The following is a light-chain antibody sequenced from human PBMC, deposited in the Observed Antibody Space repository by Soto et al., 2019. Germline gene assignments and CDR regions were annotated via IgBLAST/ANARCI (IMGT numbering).Light chain of an antibody. J-gene: IGKJ1*01. V-gene: IGKV1-5*03. CDR2: KAS. CDR3: QQYDTYSRT. Sequence: DIQVTQSPSTLSASVGDRVTITCRASQTISSWWAWYQQKPGKAPKLLIYKASTLKSGVPSRFTGRGSGTEFTLTISSLQPDDFATYYCQQYDTYSRTFGQGTKVDIK. CDR1: QTISSW.